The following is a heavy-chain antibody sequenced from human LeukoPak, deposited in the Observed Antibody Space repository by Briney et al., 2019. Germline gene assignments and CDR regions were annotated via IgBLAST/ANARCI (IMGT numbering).Heavy chain of an antibody. CDR3: ARETRLHSGSYSNDAFDI. V-gene: IGHV4-59*01. CDR1: GGSISSYY. CDR2: ISYSGST. J-gene: IGHJ3*02. D-gene: IGHD1-26*01. Sequence: SETLSLTCTVSGGSISSYYWSWIRQPPGKGLEWIGCISYSGSTDYNPSLKSRVTISLDTSKNQFSLRLSSVTAADTAVYYCARETRLHSGSYSNDAFDIWGQGTMVTVSS.